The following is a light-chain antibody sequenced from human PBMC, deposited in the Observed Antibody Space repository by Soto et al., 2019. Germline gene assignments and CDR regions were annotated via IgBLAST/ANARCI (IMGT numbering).Light chain of an antibody. CDR3: QQYNNWPLT. J-gene: IGKJ4*01. Sequence: EIVMTQSPATLSLSPGDRATLSCRASQSVRSHLAWFQQKPGQPPRLLIFGESTRATGVPARFSGSGSGTEFTLIISGLQSEDFAVYYCQQYNNWPLTFGGGTKVDIK. CDR1: QSVRSH. CDR2: GES. V-gene: IGKV3-15*01.